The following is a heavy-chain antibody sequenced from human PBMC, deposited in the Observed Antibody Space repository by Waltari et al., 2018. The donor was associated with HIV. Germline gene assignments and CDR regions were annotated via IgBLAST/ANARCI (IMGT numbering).Heavy chain of an antibody. J-gene: IGHJ6*03. Sequence: EVQLVESGGGFVKPGGSLTLSCPSSDFIFTIAWLSWFRPAPEKGLEWVGRIKSNTEGGTTDYAAPVKGRFTISRDDSKNTLYIQMNSLKTEDTGIYYCTTEMRGYSGFYYYYYMDVWGTGTTVTVS. D-gene: IGHD5-12*01. V-gene: IGHV3-15*01. CDR2: IKSNTEGGTT. CDR1: DFIFTIAW. CDR3: TTEMRGYSGFYYYYYMDV.